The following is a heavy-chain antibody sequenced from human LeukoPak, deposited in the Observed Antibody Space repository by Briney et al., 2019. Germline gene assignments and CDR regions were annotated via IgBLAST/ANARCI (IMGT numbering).Heavy chain of an antibody. CDR1: GFTFSSYA. J-gene: IGHJ4*02. CDR2: ISGSGGST. V-gene: IGHV3-23*01. D-gene: IGHD1-26*01. CDR3: AKDKGAQRGGSYWRVDY. Sequence: GGSLRLSCAASGFTFSSYAMSWVRQAPGKGLEWVSAISGSGGSTYYADSVKGRFTISRDNSKNTLYLQMNSLRAEDTAVYYCAKDKGAQRGGSYWRVDYWGQGTLVTVSS.